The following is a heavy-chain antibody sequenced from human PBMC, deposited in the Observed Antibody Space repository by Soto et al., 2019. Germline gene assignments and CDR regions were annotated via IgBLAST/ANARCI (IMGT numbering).Heavy chain of an antibody. CDR3: AREPGIAVAGPSFDY. J-gene: IGHJ4*02. Sequence: ASVKVSCKASGYTFTSYYMHWVRQAPGQGLEWMGIINPSGGSTSYAQKFQGRVTMTRDTSTSTVYMELSSLRSEDTAVYYCAREPGIAVAGPSFDYWGQGTLVTVSS. CDR2: INPSGGST. CDR1: GYTFTSYY. V-gene: IGHV1-46*01. D-gene: IGHD6-19*01.